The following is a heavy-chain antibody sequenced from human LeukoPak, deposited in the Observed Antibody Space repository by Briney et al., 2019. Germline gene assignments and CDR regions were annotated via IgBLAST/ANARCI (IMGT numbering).Heavy chain of an antibody. J-gene: IGHJ4*02. V-gene: IGHV1-18*01. Sequence: SVKVSCKASGYTFTSYGISWVRQAPGQGLEWMAWISTFNGNTKHAQKFQGRVVMTTDTSTTTAYMELRSLTSDDTAVYYCARPYSSGWDLPFDYWGQGTLVTVSS. CDR2: ISTFNGNT. CDR3: ARPYSSGWDLPFDY. CDR1: GYTFTSYG. D-gene: IGHD6-19*01.